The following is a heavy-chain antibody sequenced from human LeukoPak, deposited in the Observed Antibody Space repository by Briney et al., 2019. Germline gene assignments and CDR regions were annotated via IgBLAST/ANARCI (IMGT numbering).Heavy chain of an antibody. CDR3: AKTLYTSSSLDS. J-gene: IGHJ4*02. V-gene: IGHV3-21*04. CDR1: GFTFSSYS. D-gene: IGHD6-13*01. Sequence: GGSLRLSCAASGFTFSSYSMNWVRQAPGKGLEWVSSISSSSSYIYYADSVKGRFTISRDNAKNSLYLQMNSLRAEDTALYYCAKTLYTSSSLDSWGQGTLVTVSS. CDR2: ISSSSSYI.